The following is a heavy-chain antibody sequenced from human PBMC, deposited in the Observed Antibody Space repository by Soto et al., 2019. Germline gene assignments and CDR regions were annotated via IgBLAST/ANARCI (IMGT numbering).Heavy chain of an antibody. Sequence: EVQLVESGGGLVQPGGSLRLSCAASGFTVSSSYMTWVRQAPGKGLEWVSVIYGDGNTYYAESVKGRFTISRDNSKNSLYLQMNSLRADDTALYFCARARNKDPPLDYCGQGTLVTVSS. V-gene: IGHV3-66*01. J-gene: IGHJ4*02. CDR1: GFTVSSSY. CDR2: IYGDGNT. CDR3: ARARNKDPPLDY.